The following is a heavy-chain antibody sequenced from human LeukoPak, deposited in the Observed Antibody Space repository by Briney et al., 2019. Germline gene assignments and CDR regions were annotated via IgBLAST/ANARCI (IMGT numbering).Heavy chain of an antibody. V-gene: IGHV4-39*07. CDR2: INHSGST. Sequence: SETLSLTCTVSGGSISSSSYYWGWIRQPPGKGLEWIGEINHSGSTNYNPSLKSRVTISVDTSKNQFSLKLSSVTAADTAVYYCARAHRTRRLNIAARSPVDYWGQGTLVTVSS. CDR3: ARAHRTRRLNIAARSPVDY. J-gene: IGHJ4*02. D-gene: IGHD6-6*01. CDR1: GGSISSSSYY.